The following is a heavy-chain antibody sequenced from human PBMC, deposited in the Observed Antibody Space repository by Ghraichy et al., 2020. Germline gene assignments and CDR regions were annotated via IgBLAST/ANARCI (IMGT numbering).Heavy chain of an antibody. CDR2: IYYSGST. D-gene: IGHD4/OR15-4a*01. Sequence: SETLSLTCTVSGGSINSYSWSWIRQPPGKGLEWIGYIYYSGSTNYNPSLKSRVTISVDTSKIQFSLKLSSVTAADTAVYYCARDRYGLFQSYYYGMDVWGQGTTVTVSS. J-gene: IGHJ6*02. V-gene: IGHV4-59*01. CDR1: GGSINSYS. CDR3: ARDRYGLFQSYYYGMDV.